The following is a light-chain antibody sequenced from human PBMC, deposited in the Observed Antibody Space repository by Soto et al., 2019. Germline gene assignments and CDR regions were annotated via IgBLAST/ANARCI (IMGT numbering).Light chain of an antibody. Sequence: EIGLTQSPATLSMSPGERATLSCRASQSVSSSLAWYQQKPGQAPRLLIYAASNRATGIPTRFSGSGSGTDFTLTISSLEPEDFGVYYCQQRSDWPPSLTFGGGTKVDIK. J-gene: IGKJ4*01. CDR1: QSVSSS. CDR2: AAS. V-gene: IGKV3-11*01. CDR3: QQRSDWPPSLT.